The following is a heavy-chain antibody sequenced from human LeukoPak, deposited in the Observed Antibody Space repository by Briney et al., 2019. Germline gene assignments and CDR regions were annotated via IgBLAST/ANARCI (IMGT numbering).Heavy chain of an antibody. CDR1: GFTFSNYG. CDR2: MWFDGSQK. J-gene: IGHJ4*02. Sequence: QSAGSLRLSCAASGFTFSNYGLHWVRQTPGKGLEWLAVMWFDGSQKYYADSVKGGFTISRDNSKSMLYLQMNSLRGEDTAVFYCARDITGDPPPYYFDYWGQGALVTVSS. V-gene: IGHV3-33*01. CDR3: ARDITGDPPPYYFDY. D-gene: IGHD7-27*01.